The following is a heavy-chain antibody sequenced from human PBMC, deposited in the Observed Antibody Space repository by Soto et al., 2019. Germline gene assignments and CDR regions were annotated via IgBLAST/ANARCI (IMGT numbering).Heavy chain of an antibody. J-gene: IGHJ4*02. Sequence: GGSLRLSCAASGFTFSSYSMNWVRQAPGKGLEWVSYISSSSSTIYYADSVKGRFTISRDNAKNSLYLQMNSLRAEDTAVYYCARDGLNDYIWGSYRYQDYWGQGTLVTVSS. D-gene: IGHD3-16*02. V-gene: IGHV3-48*01. CDR1: GFTFSSYS. CDR2: ISSSSSTI. CDR3: ARDGLNDYIWGSYRYQDY.